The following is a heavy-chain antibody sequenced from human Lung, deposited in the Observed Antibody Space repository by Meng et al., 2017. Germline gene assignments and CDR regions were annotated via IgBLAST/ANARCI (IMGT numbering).Heavy chain of an antibody. CDR3: ARGQTTMAHDFDY. J-gene: IGHJ4*02. Sequence: QVRRQQLGVWLLRHSDTLSITCVVSGGYFHDYYWSWIRQPRGNGMEWIGEIHHSGSYNDKKLLGSRATISVDSSKTNLSLMLRSVTDEDSALYYCARGQTTMAHDFDYWGQGTLVTVSS. V-gene: IGHV4-34*04. D-gene: IGHD4-11*01. CDR1: GGYFHDYY. CDR2: IHHSGSY.